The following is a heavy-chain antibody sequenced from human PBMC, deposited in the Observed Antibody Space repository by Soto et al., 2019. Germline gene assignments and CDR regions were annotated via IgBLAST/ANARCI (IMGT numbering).Heavy chain of an antibody. D-gene: IGHD2-2*01. J-gene: IGHJ5*02. V-gene: IGHV4-34*01. Sequence: LSLTCAVYGGSFSGYYWSWIRQPPGKGLEWIGEINHSGSTNYNPSLKSRVTISVDTSKNQFSLKLSSVTAADTAVYYCARGQDQLLFAGWFDPWGQGTLVTVSS. CDR2: INHSGST. CDR3: ARGQDQLLFAGWFDP. CDR1: GGSFSGYY.